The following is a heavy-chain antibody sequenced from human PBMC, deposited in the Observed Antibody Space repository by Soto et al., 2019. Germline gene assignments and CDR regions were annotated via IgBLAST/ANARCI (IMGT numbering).Heavy chain of an antibody. CDR3: ASRQCTTTNRTDNHNYGMDV. J-gene: IGHJ6*02. D-gene: IGHD4-17*01. Sequence: EVQLVESGGGLVQPGGSLRLSCAASGFTFSEYEMSWVRQAPGKGLEWLSYITSSGSPMYYADSVKGRFTMSRDNARNPLDPLRNSRRAEDTAVYYWASRQCTTTNRTDNHNYGMDVWGQGTTVT. CDR2: ITSSGSPM. V-gene: IGHV3-48*03. CDR1: GFTFSEYE.